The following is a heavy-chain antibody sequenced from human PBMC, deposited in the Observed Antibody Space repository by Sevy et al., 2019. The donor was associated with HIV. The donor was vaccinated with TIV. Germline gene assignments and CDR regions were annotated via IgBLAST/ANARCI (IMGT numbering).Heavy chain of an antibody. J-gene: IGHJ1*01. CDR1: GFSFNDHT. V-gene: IGHV3-21*01. Sequence: GGSLRLSCVASGFSFNDHTMNWVRQAPGKGLEWVSSISNSGSYIDYADSVKGRFTISRDHAKTSVCLQMTSLRAEDTAVYYCTTEQGAGVVYCCGGRCDPKPEYFDHWGQGTLVTVSS. CDR3: TTEQGAGVVYCCGGRCDPKPEYFDH. CDR2: ISNSGSYI. D-gene: IGHD2-15*01.